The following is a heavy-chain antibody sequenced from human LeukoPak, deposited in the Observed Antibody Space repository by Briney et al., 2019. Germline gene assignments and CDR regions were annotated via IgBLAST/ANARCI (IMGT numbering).Heavy chain of an antibody. CDR1: GFTFSYYA. D-gene: IGHD2-15*01. J-gene: IGHJ3*02. Sequence: GGSLRLSCAASGFTFSYYAMHWVRQAPGKGLEYVSAINNNGDSTYYANSVKGRFTISRDNSKNTLYLQMGSLRAEDMAVYYCAREKGGFDIWGQGTMVTVSS. CDR3: AREKGGFDI. CDR2: INNNGDST. V-gene: IGHV3-64*01.